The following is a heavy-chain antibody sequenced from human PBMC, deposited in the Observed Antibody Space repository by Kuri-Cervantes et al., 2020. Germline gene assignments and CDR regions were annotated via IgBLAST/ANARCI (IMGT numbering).Heavy chain of an antibody. Sequence: SETLSLTCTVSGYSISSGYYWGWIRQSPGKGLEWIGSIYHSGSTNYNPSLKSRVTISVDTSKNQFSLNLSSVTAADTAVYYCARRGIAAAAPFDYWGQGTLVTVSS. D-gene: IGHD6-13*01. CDR3: ARRGIAAAAPFDY. V-gene: IGHV4-38-2*02. CDR2: IYHSGST. CDR1: GYSISSGYY. J-gene: IGHJ4*02.